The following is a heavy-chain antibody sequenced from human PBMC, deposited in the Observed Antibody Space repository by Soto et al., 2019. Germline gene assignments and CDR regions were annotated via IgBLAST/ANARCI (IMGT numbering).Heavy chain of an antibody. D-gene: IGHD2-21*02. CDR2: IIPIFGTA. V-gene: IGHV1-69*01. CDR3: ARAEYCGGDCYSGFDP. Sequence: QVQLVQSGAEVKKPGSSVKVSCKASVGTFSSYAISWVRQAPGQGLEWMGGIIPIFGTANYAKKFQGRVTITADESTSTAYMELSSLRYEDRAVYYCARAEYCGGDCYSGFDPWGQGTLVTVSS. CDR1: VGTFSSYA. J-gene: IGHJ5*02.